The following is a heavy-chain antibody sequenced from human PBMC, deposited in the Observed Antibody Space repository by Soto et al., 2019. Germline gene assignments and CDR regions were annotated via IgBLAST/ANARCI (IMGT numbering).Heavy chain of an antibody. CDR3: ATDRRPCKSRYCSSKAWLDP. CDR1: GDSVSSNSAA. CDR2: TYYRSKWYN. V-gene: IGHV6-1*01. J-gene: IGHJ5*02. Sequence: SQTLSLTCVISGDSVSSNSAAWNWIRQSPSRGLEWLGRTYYRSKWYNDYAVSVKSRITINPDTSKNQFSLQLNSVTPEDTAVYYCATDRRPCKSRYCSSKAWLDPWGQGTLVTVSS. D-gene: IGHD2-2*01.